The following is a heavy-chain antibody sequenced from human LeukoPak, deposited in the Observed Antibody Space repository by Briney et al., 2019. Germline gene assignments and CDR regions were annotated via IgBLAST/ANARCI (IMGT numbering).Heavy chain of an antibody. V-gene: IGHV4-59*11. D-gene: IGHD5-24*01. CDR1: GGSISSHY. J-gene: IGHJ4*02. Sequence: SGTLSLTCTVSGGSISSHYWSWIRQPPGKGLEWIGYIYYSGSTNYNPSLKSRVTISVDTSKNQFSLKLSSVTAADTAVYYCAREDGYKALDYWGQGTLVTVSS. CDR3: AREDGYKALDY. CDR2: IYYSGST.